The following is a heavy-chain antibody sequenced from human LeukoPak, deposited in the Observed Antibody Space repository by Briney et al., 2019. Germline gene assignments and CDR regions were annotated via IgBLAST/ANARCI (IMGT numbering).Heavy chain of an antibody. CDR3: ARVVGAATFDY. J-gene: IGHJ4*02. D-gene: IGHD1-26*01. CDR2: IYYSGST. Sequence: SETLSLTCSVSGGSISSYYWSWIRQPPGKGLEWIGYIYYSGSTNYNPSLKSRVTISVDTSKNQFSLKLSSVTAADTAVYYCARVVGAATFDYWGQGTLVTVSS. CDR1: GGSISSYY. V-gene: IGHV4-59*01.